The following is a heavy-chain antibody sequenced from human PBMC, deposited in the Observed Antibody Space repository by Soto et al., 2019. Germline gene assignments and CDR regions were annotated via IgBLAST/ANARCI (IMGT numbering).Heavy chain of an antibody. CDR1: GFNLNTHE. V-gene: IGHV3-48*03. D-gene: IGHD6-19*01. CDR3: VRDQTTGWYGRAFDI. CDR2: LGNSGGTT. Sequence: PGGSLRLSCAASGFNLNTHEMNWVRQAPGKGLEWIAYLGNSGGTTFYSDSVKGRFTISRDNAQNSLYLHMSSLRVEDTAVYYCVRDQTTGWYGRAFDIWGQGTVVTVSS. J-gene: IGHJ3*02.